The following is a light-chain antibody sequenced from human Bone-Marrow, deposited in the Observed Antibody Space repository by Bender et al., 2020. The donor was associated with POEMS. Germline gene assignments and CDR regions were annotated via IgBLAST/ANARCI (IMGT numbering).Light chain of an antibody. CDR3: SSYAGDYNLV. V-gene: IGLV2-8*01. CDR2: EVT. J-gene: IGLJ3*02. Sequence: QSALTQPPSASGSPGQSVTISCTGTSSDVGDYTAVSWYQQHPSKAPKLMIYEVTKRPSGVPDRFSGSKSGNTASLTVSGLQAEDEADYYCSSYAGDYNLVFGGGTKLTVL. CDR1: SSDVGDYTA.